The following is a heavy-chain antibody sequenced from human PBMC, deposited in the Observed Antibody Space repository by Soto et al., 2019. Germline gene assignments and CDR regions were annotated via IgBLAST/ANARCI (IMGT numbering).Heavy chain of an antibody. CDR2: IIPILGTA. D-gene: IGHD3-22*01. J-gene: IGHJ4*02. V-gene: IGHV1-69*08. CDR1: GGTFSSYT. CDR3: ARGGDSRGYSEN. Sequence: QVQLVQSGAEVKKPGSSVKVSCKASGGTFSSYTISWVRQAPGQGLEWMGRIIPILGTANYAQKFQGRVTITADKSTSTAYMELSSLRSEDTAVYYCARGGDSRGYSENWGQGTLVTVSS.